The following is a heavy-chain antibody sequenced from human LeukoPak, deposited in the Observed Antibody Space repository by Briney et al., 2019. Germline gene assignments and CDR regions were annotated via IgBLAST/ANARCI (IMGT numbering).Heavy chain of an antibody. CDR2: INWNGGST. V-gene: IGHV3-20*04. J-gene: IGHJ4*02. CDR1: GFTFDDYG. CDR3: ARIWFGESLPYFDY. D-gene: IGHD3-10*01. Sequence: GGSLRLSCAASGFTFDDYGMSWVRQAPGKGLEWVSGINWNGGSTGYADSVKGRFTISRDNAKNSLYLQMNSLRAEDTALYYCARIWFGESLPYFDYWGQGTLVTVSS.